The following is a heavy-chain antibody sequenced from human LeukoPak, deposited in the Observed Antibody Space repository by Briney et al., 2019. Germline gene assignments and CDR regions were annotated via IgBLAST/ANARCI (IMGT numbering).Heavy chain of an antibody. Sequence: GGSLRLSCTASGFTFNSYAMSWVRQAPGKGLEWVSVISGSGGSTNYADSVKGRFTISRDNSKNTLYLQMNSLRAEDTAVYYCAKPEDRYSSPDYWGQGTLVTVSS. V-gene: IGHV3-23*01. CDR3: AKPEDRYSSPDY. D-gene: IGHD6-13*01. J-gene: IGHJ4*02. CDR2: ISGSGGST. CDR1: GFTFNSYA.